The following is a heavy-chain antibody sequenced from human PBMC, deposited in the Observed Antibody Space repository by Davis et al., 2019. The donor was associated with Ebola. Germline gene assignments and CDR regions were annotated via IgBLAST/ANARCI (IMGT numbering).Heavy chain of an antibody. CDR1: VITFSSYA. CDR3: ARSGLSFGVVKYHYGMYV. CDR2: ISGSGGTT. Sequence: GESLKISCTASVITFSSYAMTWVRQAPGKGLEWVSAISGSGGTTYYAGSVKGRFTVSRDNSKKTMYLQMNSLRAEDTAVYYCARSGLSFGVVKYHYGMYVWGKGATVTVSS. D-gene: IGHD3-3*01. J-gene: IGHJ6*04. V-gene: IGHV3-23*01.